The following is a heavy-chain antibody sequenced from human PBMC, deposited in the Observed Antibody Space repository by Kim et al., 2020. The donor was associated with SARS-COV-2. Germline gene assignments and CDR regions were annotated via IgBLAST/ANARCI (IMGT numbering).Heavy chain of an antibody. D-gene: IGHD6-13*01. CDR1: GGSISSYY. CDR2: IYYSGST. J-gene: IGHJ6*02. Sequence: SETLSLTCTVSGGSISSYYWSWIRQPPGKGLEWIGYIYYSGSTNYNPSLKSRVTISVDTSKNQFSLKLSSVTAADTAVYYCAHTSSWYNYYGMDVWGQGTTVTVSS. CDR3: AHTSSWYNYYGMDV. V-gene: IGHV4-59*13.